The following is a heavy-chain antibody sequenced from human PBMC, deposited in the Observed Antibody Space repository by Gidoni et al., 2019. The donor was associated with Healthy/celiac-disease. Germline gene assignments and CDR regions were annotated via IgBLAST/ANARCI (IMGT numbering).Heavy chain of an antibody. CDR1: GFTFSSYA. Sequence: QVQLVESGGGVVQPGRSPRLSCSAAGFTFSSYAMHWVRQAPGKGLEWVAVISYDGSNKYYADSVKGRFTISRDNSKNTLYLQMNSLRAEDTAVYYCARDRSAGYSYGPSDYWGQGTLVTVSS. J-gene: IGHJ4*02. CDR2: ISYDGSNK. V-gene: IGHV3-30-3*01. CDR3: ARDRSAGYSYGPSDY. D-gene: IGHD5-18*01.